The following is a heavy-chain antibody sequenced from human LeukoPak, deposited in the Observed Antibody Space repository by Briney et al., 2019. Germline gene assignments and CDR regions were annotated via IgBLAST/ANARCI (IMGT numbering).Heavy chain of an antibody. Sequence: ASVRVSCKASNYTFSDYDVTWVRQAPGQGLEWMGWVSKYTGNADYAPKFQGRVSMTTDTSTRTAYMELRSLKPDDTAVYFCAREDDRSFGAYDCWGQGTLVTVS. CDR3: AREDDRSFGAYDC. CDR1: NYTFSDYD. D-gene: IGHD4-17*01. CDR2: VSKYTGNA. V-gene: IGHV1-18*01. J-gene: IGHJ4*02.